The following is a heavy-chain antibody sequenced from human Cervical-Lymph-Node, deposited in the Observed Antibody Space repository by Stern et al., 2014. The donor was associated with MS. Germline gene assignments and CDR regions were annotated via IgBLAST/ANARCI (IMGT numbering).Heavy chain of an antibody. D-gene: IGHD2-8*01. CDR2: ISNDGSNK. CDR3: ALPGHFYTNAPDY. V-gene: IGHV3-30*03. J-gene: IGHJ4*02. CDR1: GFAFASYE. Sequence: DQLVESGGGVVQPGGSLRLSCATSGFAFASYELHWVRQAPGKGLEWVAFISNDGSNKYYADSLKDRFIVSRDYSKKTLNLQINSLRREDTAVYYCALPGHFYTNAPDYWGQGTLVTVSS.